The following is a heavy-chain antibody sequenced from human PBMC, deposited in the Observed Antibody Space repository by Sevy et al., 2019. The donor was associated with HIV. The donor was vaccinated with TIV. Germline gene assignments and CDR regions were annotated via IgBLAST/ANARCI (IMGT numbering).Heavy chain of an antibody. CDR2: ISYEGSNK. CDR1: GFTFSSYA. D-gene: IGHD3-22*01. V-gene: IGHV3-30*04. J-gene: IGHJ4*02. Sequence: GGSLRLSCAASGFTFSSYAMHWVRQAPGKGLEWVALISYEGSNKYYADSVKGRFTISRDNSKNMLYLQMNRLRAEDTAVYYCASLTALNYYDTTSYYYGYWGQGTLVTVSS. CDR3: ASLTALNYYDTTSYYYGY.